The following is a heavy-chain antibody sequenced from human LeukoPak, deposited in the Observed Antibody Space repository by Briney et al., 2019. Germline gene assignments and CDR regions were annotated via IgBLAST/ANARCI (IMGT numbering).Heavy chain of an antibody. D-gene: IGHD3-16*01. CDR2: INHSGST. V-gene: IGHV4-39*07. CDR1: GGSISSSSYY. CDR3: ARGGLMITFGGVMLPGGIYGMDV. J-gene: IGHJ6*02. Sequence: SETLSLTCTASGGSISSSSYYWGWIRQPPGKGLEWIGEINHSGSTNYNPSLKSRVTISVDTSKNQFSLKLSSVTAADTAVYYCARGGLMITFGGVMLPGGIYGMDVWGQGTTVTVSS.